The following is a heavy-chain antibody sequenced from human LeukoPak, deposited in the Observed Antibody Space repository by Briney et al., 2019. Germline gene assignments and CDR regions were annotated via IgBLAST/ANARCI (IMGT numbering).Heavy chain of an antibody. D-gene: IGHD3-9*01. CDR1: GGTFSSYA. J-gene: IGHJ5*02. CDR2: IIPILGIA. Sequence: SVKVSCKASGGTFSSYAISWVRQAPGQGLEWMGRIIPILGIANYAQKFQGRVTITADKSTSTAYMELSSLRSEDTAEYYCARSDPGILTGRPFWFDPWGQGTLVTVSS. CDR3: ARSDPGILTGRPFWFDP. V-gene: IGHV1-69*04.